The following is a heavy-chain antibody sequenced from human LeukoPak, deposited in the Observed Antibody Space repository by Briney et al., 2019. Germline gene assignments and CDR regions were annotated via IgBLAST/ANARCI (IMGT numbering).Heavy chain of an antibody. D-gene: IGHD6-13*01. CDR3: ARDRVGQQLVGRKYYYYMDV. CDR1: GGSFSGYY. V-gene: IGHV4-34*01. J-gene: IGHJ6*03. CDR2: INHSGST. Sequence: PSETLSLTCAVDGGSFSGYYWSWIRQPPGKGLEWIGEINHSGSTNYNPSLKSRVTISVDMSKNQVSLKLRSVTAADTAVYYCARDRVGQQLVGRKYYYYMDVWGKGTTVTISS.